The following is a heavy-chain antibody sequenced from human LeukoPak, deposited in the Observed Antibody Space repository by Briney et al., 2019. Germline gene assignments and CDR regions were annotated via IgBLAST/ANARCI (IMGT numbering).Heavy chain of an antibody. J-gene: IGHJ5*02. V-gene: IGHV1-69*01. CDR2: IVPIFGTA. CDR3: ARSGKWVVTAQNWFDP. Sequence: SVKVSCKASGGTFSSYAISWVRQAPGQGLEWMGGIVPIFGTANYAQKFQGRVTITADESTSTAYMELSSLRSGDTAVYYCARSGKWVVTAQNWFDPWGQGTLVTVSS. D-gene: IGHD2-21*02. CDR1: GGTFSSYA.